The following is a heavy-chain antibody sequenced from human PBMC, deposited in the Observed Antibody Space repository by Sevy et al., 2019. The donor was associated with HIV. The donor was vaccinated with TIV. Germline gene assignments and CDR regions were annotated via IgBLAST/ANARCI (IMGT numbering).Heavy chain of an antibody. J-gene: IGHJ4*02. Sequence: GGSLRLSCAASGFTFSKYSMSWVRQPPGKGLEWVSTFSIGCGEINYADSVKGRFTISRDNSKSAVYLQMNNLRPEDTAVYECARAGCTKPHDYWGQGTLVTVSS. V-gene: IGHV3-23*01. CDR1: GFTFSKYS. CDR2: FSIGCGEI. D-gene: IGHD2-8*01. CDR3: ARAGCTKPHDY.